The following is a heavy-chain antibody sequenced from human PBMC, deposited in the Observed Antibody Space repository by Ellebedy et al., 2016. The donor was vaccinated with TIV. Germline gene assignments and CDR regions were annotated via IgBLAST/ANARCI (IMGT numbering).Heavy chain of an antibody. CDR2: SSYDGAYA. CDR3: AKDRSSRDSVYPNGMDA. Sequence: GESLKISCKASGFTFRSFGMHWVRLSVGKGLEWVADSSYDGAYAHYADSVKGRFTCSRDNSKNTLYLQMNSLSAEDTAVYFCAKDRSSRDSVYPNGMDAWGQGITVTVSS. D-gene: IGHD2-8*01. J-gene: IGHJ6*02. CDR1: GFTFRSFG. V-gene: IGHV3-30*18.